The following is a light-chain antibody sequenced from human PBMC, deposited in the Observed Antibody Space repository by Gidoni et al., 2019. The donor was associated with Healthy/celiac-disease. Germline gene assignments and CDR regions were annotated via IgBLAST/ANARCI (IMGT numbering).Light chain of an antibody. J-gene: IGKJ2*01. V-gene: IGKV3-15*01. CDR1: QSVSSN. CDR3: QQYNNWPPNT. Sequence: LMTQSPATLSVSPGERATLSCRASQSVSSNLAWYQQKPGQAPRLLIYGASTRATGIPARFSGSGSGTEFTLTISSLQSEDFAVYYCQQYNNWPPNTFGQGTKLEIK. CDR2: GAS.